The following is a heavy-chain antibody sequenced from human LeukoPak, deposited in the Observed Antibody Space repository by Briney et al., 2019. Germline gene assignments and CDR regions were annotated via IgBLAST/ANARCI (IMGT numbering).Heavy chain of an antibody. V-gene: IGHV3-30*04. D-gene: IGHD3-10*01. CDR2: ISYEGSNK. J-gene: IGHJ4*02. Sequence: PGGSLRLSCAASGFTFSSYAMHWVRQAPGKGLEWVAVISYEGSNKYYADSLKGRFPISRDHSQNTLYLQMSSLRAEETAVYYCARASRGRWFGELLPLDYWGQGTLVTVSS. CDR1: GFTFSSYA. CDR3: ARASRGRWFGELLPLDY.